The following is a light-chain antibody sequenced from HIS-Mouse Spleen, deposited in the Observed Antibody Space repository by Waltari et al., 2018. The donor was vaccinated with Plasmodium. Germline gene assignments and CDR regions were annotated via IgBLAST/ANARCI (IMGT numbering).Light chain of an antibody. CDR3: CSYAGSSTNWV. CDR1: SRDVGCYNL. CDR2: EGS. J-gene: IGLJ3*02. V-gene: IGLV2-23*01. Sequence: QSALTQPASVSGSPGQSITISCTGTSRDVGCYNLVSWYQQHPGKAPKLMIYEGSQRPSGVSNRFSGSKSGNTASLTISGLQAEDEADYYCCSYAGSSTNWVFGGGTKLTVL.